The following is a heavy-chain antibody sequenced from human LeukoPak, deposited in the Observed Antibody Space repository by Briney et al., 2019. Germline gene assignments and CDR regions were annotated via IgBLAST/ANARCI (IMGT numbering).Heavy chain of an antibody. D-gene: IGHD6-13*01. CDR3: AREDLYSSSFDY. J-gene: IGHJ4*02. CDR1: GFTFSDYA. CDR2: ISSGSSYI. V-gene: IGHV3-21*01. Sequence: PGGSLRLSCEVSGFTFSDYAMTWVRQAPGKGLEWVSSISSGSSYISYADSVKGRFTISRDNAKNSLYLQMNSLRAEDTAVYYCAREDLYSSSFDYWGQGILVTVSS.